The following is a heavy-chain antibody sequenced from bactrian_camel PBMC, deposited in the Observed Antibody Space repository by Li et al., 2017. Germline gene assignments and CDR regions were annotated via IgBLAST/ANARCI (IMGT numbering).Heavy chain of an antibody. V-gene: IGHV3S31*01. D-gene: IGHD5*01. CDR2: VDSDGSTA. CDR1: GYADATYS. J-gene: IGHJ4*01. Sequence: EVQLVESGGGSVQAGGSLQLVCVGSGYADATYSVAWFRQAAGKERGWVSTVDSDGSTAYDPSVKGRFTMTKDSAKNTLYLQMNSLKPDDTAMYYCGAIYRDEGRNVVTGGWEFAYWGRGTQVTVS. CDR3: GAIYRDEGRNVVTGGWEFAY.